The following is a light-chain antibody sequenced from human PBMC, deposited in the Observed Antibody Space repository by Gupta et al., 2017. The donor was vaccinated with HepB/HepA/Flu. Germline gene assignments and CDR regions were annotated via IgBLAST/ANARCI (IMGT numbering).Light chain of an antibody. CDR3: QQADTFPWT. CDR1: QDVSNW. V-gene: IGKV1-12*01. CDR2: SAS. J-gene: IGKJ1*01. Sequence: DIQMTQSPSSVSAFLGDTVTITCRASQDVSNWLAWYQQKPGEAPNLLIFSASRLQSGVPSRFSGSGYGTDFTLIISSLQPEDFATYYCQQADTFPWTFGQGTKVEI.